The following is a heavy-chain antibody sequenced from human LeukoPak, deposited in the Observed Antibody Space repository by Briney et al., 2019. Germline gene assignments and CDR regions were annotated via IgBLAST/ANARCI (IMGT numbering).Heavy chain of an antibody. Sequence: WASVKVSCKASGYTFTSYGISWVRQAPGQGLEWMGWISAYNGNTNYAQKLQGRVTMTTDTSTSTAYMELRSLRSDDTAVYYCARDSPRITMVRGPSPLVGMRAFDIWGQGTMVTVSS. CDR2: ISAYNGNT. CDR3: ARDSPRITMVRGPSPLVGMRAFDI. V-gene: IGHV1-18*04. CDR1: GYTFTSYG. D-gene: IGHD3-10*01. J-gene: IGHJ3*02.